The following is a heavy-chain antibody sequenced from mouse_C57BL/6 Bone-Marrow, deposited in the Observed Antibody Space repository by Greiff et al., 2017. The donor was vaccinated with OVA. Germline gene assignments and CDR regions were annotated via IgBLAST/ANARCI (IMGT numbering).Heavy chain of an antibody. CDR1: GYTFTSYW. V-gene: IGHV1-52*01. D-gene: IGHD2-5*01. Sequence: QVQLQQPGAELVRPGSSVKLSCKASGYTFTSYWMHWVKQRPIQGLEWIGNIDTSDSETHYNQKFKDKATLTVDKSSSTAYMQLSSLTSEDSAVYYCARMYSKYYFDYWRQGTTLTVSS. J-gene: IGHJ2*01. CDR2: IDTSDSET. CDR3: ARMYSKYYFDY.